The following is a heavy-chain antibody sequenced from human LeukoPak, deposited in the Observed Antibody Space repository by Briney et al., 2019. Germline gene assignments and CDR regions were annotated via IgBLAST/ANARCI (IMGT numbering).Heavy chain of an antibody. D-gene: IGHD5-18*01. Sequence: SETLSLTCTVSGGSISSSSYYWGWIRQPPGKGLEWIGSIYYSGSTYYNPSLKSRVTISVDTSKNQFSLKLSSVTAADTAVYYCAREISYHGNYFDYWGQGTLVTVSS. CDR1: GGSISSSSYY. CDR3: AREISYHGNYFDY. CDR2: IYYSGST. V-gene: IGHV4-39*02. J-gene: IGHJ4*02.